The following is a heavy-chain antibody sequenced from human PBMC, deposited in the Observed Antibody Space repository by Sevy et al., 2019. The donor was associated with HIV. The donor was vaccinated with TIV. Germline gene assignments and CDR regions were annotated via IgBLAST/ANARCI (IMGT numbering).Heavy chain of an antibody. D-gene: IGHD1-1*01. V-gene: IGHV4-59*01. CDR1: GGSISSYF. Sequence: SETLSLTCSVSGGSISSYFWTWVRQSPGKGLEWIGDIYFTGNPDYSPSLKCRVTLSLATSKSQFSVTLKSRTAADTAIYFCARDSTTRPRVFDYWGQGTLVTVSS. J-gene: IGHJ4*02. CDR2: IYFTGNP. CDR3: ARDSTTRPRVFDY.